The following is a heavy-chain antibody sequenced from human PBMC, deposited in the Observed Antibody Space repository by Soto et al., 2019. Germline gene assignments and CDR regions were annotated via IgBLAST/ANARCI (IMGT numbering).Heavy chain of an antibody. CDR1: GGSISSYY. Sequence: PSETLSLTCTVSGGSISSYYWSWIREPPGKGLEWIGHIYDSGITNYSPSLKRRVTISVDTSKNQFSLKLSSVTAADTAVYYCARDSGSGSYSYNYFDPWGQGTLGTVSA. D-gene: IGHD3-10*01. CDR3: ARDSGSGSYSYNYFDP. J-gene: IGHJ5*02. V-gene: IGHV4-59*01. CDR2: IYDSGIT.